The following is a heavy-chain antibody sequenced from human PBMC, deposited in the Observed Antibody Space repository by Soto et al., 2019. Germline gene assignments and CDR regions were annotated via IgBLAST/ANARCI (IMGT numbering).Heavy chain of an antibody. V-gene: IGHV1-69*13. J-gene: IGHJ6*02. D-gene: IGHD3-10*01. CDR2: IIPIFGTA. CDR1: GGTFSSCA. CDR3: ARDYYGSGSYYNPTYYYCGMDV. Sequence: ASVKVSCKASGGTFSSCAISWVRQAPGQGLEWMGGIIPIFGTANYAQKFQGRVTITADESTSTAYMELSSLRSEDTAVYYCARDYYGSGSYYNPTYYYCGMDVWGQGTTVTVSS.